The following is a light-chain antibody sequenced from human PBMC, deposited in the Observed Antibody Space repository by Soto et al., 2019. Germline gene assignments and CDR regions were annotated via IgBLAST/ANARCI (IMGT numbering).Light chain of an antibody. V-gene: IGKV3-11*01. J-gene: IGKJ4*01. CDR2: DAS. CDR1: QSVSSY. CDR3: QQRSNWPLT. Sequence: EIVLTQSPATLSLSPGERATLSCRASQSVSSYLAWYQQKPGQAPRLLIYDASTRATGIPARFSGSGSGTAFTLTISSLEAEDSAVYFCQQRSNWPLTFGGGTKVEIK.